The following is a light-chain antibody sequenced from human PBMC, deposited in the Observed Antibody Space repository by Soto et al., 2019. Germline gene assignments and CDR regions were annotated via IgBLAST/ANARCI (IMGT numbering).Light chain of an antibody. V-gene: IGKV3-20*01. Sequence: EVVLTQSPGTLSLSPGEGATLSCRASQSVRGSSLAWYQQKPGQAPRLLTYSVSSRATGIPDRFSGSGSGTDFTLTISRLEPEDFAVYYCQQYGALPVTFGPGITVDIK. CDR1: QSVRGSS. J-gene: IGKJ3*01. CDR3: QQYGALPVT. CDR2: SVS.